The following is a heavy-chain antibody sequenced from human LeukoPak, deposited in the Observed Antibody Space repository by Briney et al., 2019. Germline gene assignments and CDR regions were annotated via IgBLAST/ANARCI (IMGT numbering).Heavy chain of an antibody. V-gene: IGHV3-21*01. CDR2: ISSSSSYI. CDR3: ARDPLYGDYAFGY. Sequence: GGSLRLSCAASGFTFSSHSMNWVRQAPGKGLEWVSSISSSSSYIYYADSVKGRFTISRDNAKNSLYLQMNSLRAEDTAVYYCARDPLYGDYAFGYWGQGTLVTVSS. J-gene: IGHJ4*02. D-gene: IGHD4-17*01. CDR1: GFTFSSHS.